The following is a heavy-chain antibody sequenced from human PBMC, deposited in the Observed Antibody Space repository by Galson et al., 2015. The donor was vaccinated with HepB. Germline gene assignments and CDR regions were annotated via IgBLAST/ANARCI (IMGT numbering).Heavy chain of an antibody. CDR2: IRSKTNTYAT. CDR3: TRPYYDTSSAFDI. V-gene: IGHV3-73*01. Sequence: SLRLSCAASGFTFSDSAMHWVRQASGKGLEWVGRIRSKTNTYATAYAASVKGRFTISRDDSKNTAYLQMDSLKTEDTAVYYCTRPYYDTSSAFDIWGQGTIVTVSS. CDR1: GFTFSDSA. D-gene: IGHD3-22*01. J-gene: IGHJ3*02.